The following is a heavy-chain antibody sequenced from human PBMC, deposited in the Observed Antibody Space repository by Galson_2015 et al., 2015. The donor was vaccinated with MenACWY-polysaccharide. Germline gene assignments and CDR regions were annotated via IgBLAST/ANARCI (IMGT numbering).Heavy chain of an antibody. CDR1: GDSISSGPSY. Sequence: TLSLTCAASGDSISSGPSYWSWLRHRPGKGLEWIGNIYYTGSTYYNPSLRSRVTVTIDTSQNHFSLKLNSVTAADTAVYYCARVPDHGDSGIYFERWGQGILVTVSS. CDR3: ARVPDHGDSGIYFER. D-gene: IGHD4-17*01. J-gene: IGHJ1*01. V-gene: IGHV4-31*11. CDR2: IYYTGST.